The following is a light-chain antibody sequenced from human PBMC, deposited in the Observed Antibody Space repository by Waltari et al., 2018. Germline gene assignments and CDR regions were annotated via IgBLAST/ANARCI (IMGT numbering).Light chain of an antibody. CDR1: QTVSTTY. Sequence: IVLTPSPGTLSLSPGERATLSCRASQTVSTTYLAWYQQKPGPAPTRLIYGASSRATGIPDRFSGSGSGTDFSLTISSLEPEDFAVYYCQQYDISPRTFGGGTKVEIK. J-gene: IGKJ4*01. CDR2: GAS. V-gene: IGKV3-20*01. CDR3: QQYDISPRT.